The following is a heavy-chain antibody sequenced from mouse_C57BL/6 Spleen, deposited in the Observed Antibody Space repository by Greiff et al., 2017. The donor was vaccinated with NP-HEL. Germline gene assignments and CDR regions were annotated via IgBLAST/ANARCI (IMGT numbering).Heavy chain of an antibody. J-gene: IGHJ2*01. D-gene: IGHD1-1*01. Sequence: VQLQQSGAELVKPGASVKLSCKASGYTFTSYWMQWVKQRPGQGLEWIGEIDPSDSYTNYNQKFKGKATLTVDTSSSTAYMQLSSLTSEDSAVYYCARYGSSFDYWGQGTTLTVSS. CDR1: GYTFTSYW. CDR3: ARYGSSFDY. V-gene: IGHV1-50*01. CDR2: IDPSDSYT.